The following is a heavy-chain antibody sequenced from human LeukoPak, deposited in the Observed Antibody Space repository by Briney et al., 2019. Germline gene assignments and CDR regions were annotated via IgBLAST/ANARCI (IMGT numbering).Heavy chain of an antibody. CDR1: GFTFNKAW. CDR3: AKGTGFMGIAAAGHDY. J-gene: IGHJ4*02. CDR2: IKSKTDGGTI. V-gene: IGHV3-15*01. D-gene: IGHD6-13*01. Sequence: PGGSLRLSCAASGFTFNKAWMSWVRQAPGKGLEWVGRIKSKTDGGTIDYAAPVKGRFTISRDDSKNTVYLQMNSLRAEDTAVYYCAKGTGFMGIAAAGHDYWGQGTLVTVSS.